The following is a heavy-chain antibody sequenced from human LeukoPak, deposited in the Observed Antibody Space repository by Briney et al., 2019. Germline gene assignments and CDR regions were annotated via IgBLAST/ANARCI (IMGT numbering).Heavy chain of an antibody. J-gene: IGHJ4*02. CDR3: AKAPRSSSSWYPY. CDR1: GFTFSSYA. D-gene: IGHD6-13*01. V-gene: IGHV3-30-3*01. CDR2: ISYDGSNK. Sequence: GRSLRLSCAASGFTFSSYAMHWVRQAPGKGLEWVAVISYDGSNKYYADSVKGRFTISRDNSKNTLYLQMNSLRAEDTAVYYCAKAPRSSSSWYPYWGQGTLVTVSS.